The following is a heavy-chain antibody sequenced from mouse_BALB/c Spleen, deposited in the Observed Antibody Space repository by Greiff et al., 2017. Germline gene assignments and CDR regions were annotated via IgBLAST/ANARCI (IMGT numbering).Heavy chain of an antibody. D-gene: IGHD2-3*01. CDR3: ASPDGYFAWFAY. Sequence: EVQVVESGGGLVQPGGSLKLSCAASGFTFSSYTMSWVRQTPEKRLEWVAYISNGGGSTYYPDTVKGRFTISRDNAKNTLYLQMSSLKSEDTAMYYCASPDGYFAWFAYWGQGTLVTVSA. CDR1: GFTFSSYT. V-gene: IGHV5-12-2*01. J-gene: IGHJ3*01. CDR2: ISNGGGST.